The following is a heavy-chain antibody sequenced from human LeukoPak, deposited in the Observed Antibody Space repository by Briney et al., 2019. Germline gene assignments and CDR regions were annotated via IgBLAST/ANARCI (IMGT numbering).Heavy chain of an antibody. J-gene: IGHJ4*02. CDR3: ATVVGHYYDSRGYYEKRGFDY. Sequence: ASVKVSCKVSGYTLTELFMHWVRQAPGKGLEWMGGFDPEDGETIYAQKFQGRVTMTEDTSTDTAYMELSSLRSEDTAVYYCATVVGHYYDSRGYYEKRGFDYWGQGTLVTVSS. D-gene: IGHD3-22*01. CDR2: FDPEDGET. CDR1: GYTLTELF. V-gene: IGHV1-24*01.